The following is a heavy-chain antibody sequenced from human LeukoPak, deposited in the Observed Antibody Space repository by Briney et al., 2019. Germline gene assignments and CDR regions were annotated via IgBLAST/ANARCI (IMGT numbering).Heavy chain of an antibody. Sequence: GGSLRLSCAASGFTFSSYAMSWVRQAPGRGLEWVSSLTGSGDRTYFADSVKGRYTISRDNSKNTLYLQMITLRAGDTAVYYCSAQPEEVAGGMNSWGQGALVTVSS. V-gene: IGHV3-23*01. CDR2: LTGSGDRT. CDR1: GFTFSSYA. CDR3: SAQPEEVAGGMNS. D-gene: IGHD6-19*01. J-gene: IGHJ4*02.